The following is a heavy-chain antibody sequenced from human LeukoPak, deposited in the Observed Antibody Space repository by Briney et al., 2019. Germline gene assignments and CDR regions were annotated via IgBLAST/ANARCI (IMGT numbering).Heavy chain of an antibody. Sequence: GRSLRLSCAASGFTFDDYAMHWVRQAPGKGLEWVSLISGDGGSTYYADSVKGRFTISRDNSKNSLYLQMNSLRTEDTALYYCAKDMYYYDSSAFDYWGQGTLVTVSS. V-gene: IGHV3-43*02. CDR2: ISGDGGST. CDR1: GFTFDDYA. CDR3: AKDMYYYDSSAFDY. D-gene: IGHD3-22*01. J-gene: IGHJ4*02.